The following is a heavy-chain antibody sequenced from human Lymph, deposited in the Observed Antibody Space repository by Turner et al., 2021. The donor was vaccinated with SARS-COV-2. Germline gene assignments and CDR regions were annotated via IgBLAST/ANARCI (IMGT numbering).Heavy chain of an antibody. CDR2: IRSSSSYI. J-gene: IGHJ4*02. D-gene: IGHD4-17*01. CDR1: GFTFSTYS. Sequence: EVQLVESGGGLVKPVGSLRLSCPSSGFTFSTYSMNWVRQAPGKELEWISSIRSSSSYIYYADSVKGRFTISRDDAKNSLYLQMNSLRAEDTAVYYCARDIPTTADYFDYWGQGTLVTVSS. CDR3: ARDIPTTADYFDY. V-gene: IGHV3-21*01.